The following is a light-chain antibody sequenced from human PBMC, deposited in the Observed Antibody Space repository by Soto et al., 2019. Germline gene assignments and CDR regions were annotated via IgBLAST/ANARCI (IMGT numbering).Light chain of an antibody. Sequence: EIVLTQSPATLSLSPGESATLSCRASQSVSSDYLAWYQQKPDQAPRLLIYGASSRATGIPDRFSGSGSGAVFTLTISRLEPEDFAVYYCEQYGSSPGTFGGGTKVELK. V-gene: IGKV3-20*01. CDR2: GAS. J-gene: IGKJ4*01. CDR1: QSVSSDY. CDR3: EQYGSSPGT.